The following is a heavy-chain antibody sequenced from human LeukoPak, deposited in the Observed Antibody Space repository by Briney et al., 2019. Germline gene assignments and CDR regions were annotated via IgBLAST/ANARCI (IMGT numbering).Heavy chain of an antibody. CDR3: VREVIGGGAFDK. J-gene: IGHJ3*02. CDR2: IHYSGTT. Sequence: PSETLSLTCAVYGGSFSGYYWSWIRQPPGKGLEWIGYIHYSGTTTYNPSLQSRVTISVDTSKKQFSLKVTSVTAADTAVYYCVREVIGGGAFDKWGQGTMVIVSS. CDR1: GGSFSGYY. D-gene: IGHD3-10*01. V-gene: IGHV4-59*01.